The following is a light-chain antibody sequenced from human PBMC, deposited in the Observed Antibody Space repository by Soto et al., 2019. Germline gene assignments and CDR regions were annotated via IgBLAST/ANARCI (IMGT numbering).Light chain of an antibody. J-gene: IGLJ1*01. CDR2: EVS. CDR1: SSDIGGYNY. CDR3: SSYTSSSTIYV. V-gene: IGLV2-14*01. Sequence: QSLLTQPASLSGSPGQSITISCAGTSSDIGGYNYVSWYQQHPGKAPKVMIYEVSNRPSGVSNRFSGSKSGNTASLTISGLQAEDEADYYCSSYTSSSTIYVFGSGTKVNV.